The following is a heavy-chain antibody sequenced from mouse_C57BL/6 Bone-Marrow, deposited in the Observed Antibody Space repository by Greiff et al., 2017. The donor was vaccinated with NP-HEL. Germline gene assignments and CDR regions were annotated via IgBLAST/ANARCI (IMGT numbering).Heavy chain of an antibody. V-gene: IGHV5-9*01. J-gene: IGHJ2*01. CDR1: GFTFSSYT. D-gene: IGHD1-1*01. CDR3: ARHNGSSYDYFDY. CDR2: ISGGGGNT. Sequence: EVNLVESGGGLVKPGGSLKLSCAASGFTFSSYTMSWVRQTPEKRLEWVATISGGGGNTYYPDSVKGRFTISRDNAKNTLYLQMSSLRSEDTALYYCARHNGSSYDYFDYWGQGTTLTVSS.